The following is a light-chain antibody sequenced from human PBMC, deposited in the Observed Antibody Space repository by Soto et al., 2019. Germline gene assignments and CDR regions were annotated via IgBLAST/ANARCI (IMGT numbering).Light chain of an antibody. J-gene: IGKJ4*01. Sequence: DFQMTQSPSTLSASVGDRVTITCRASQSISSWLAWYQQKPGKAPKLLIYKASSLESGVPSRFSGSGSGTDFTLTISSLQPEDFATYYCQQSYSTLPTFGGGTKVDIK. CDR3: QQSYSTLPT. CDR2: KAS. CDR1: QSISSW. V-gene: IGKV1-5*03.